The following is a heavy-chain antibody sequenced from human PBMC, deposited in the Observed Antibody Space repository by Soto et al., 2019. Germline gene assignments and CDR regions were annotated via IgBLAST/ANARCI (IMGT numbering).Heavy chain of an antibody. D-gene: IGHD2-2*01. CDR3: ARGYCTTTICDPWFDP. J-gene: IGHJ5*02. V-gene: IGHV5-51*01. Sequence: PGESLKSSCTGVGYSFTSYWIGWVRQMPGKGLEWMGIIYPGDSDTRYSPSFQGQVTISADKSITTAYLQWSSLKASDTAMYYCARGYCTTTICDPWFDPPGPVTLVTVSS. CDR1: GYSFTSYW. CDR2: IYPGDSDT.